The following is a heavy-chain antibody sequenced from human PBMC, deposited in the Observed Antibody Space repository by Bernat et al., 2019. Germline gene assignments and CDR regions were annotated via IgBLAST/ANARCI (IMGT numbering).Heavy chain of an antibody. CDR1: GFSFSSYA. V-gene: IGHV3-23*01. J-gene: IGHJ4*02. Sequence: EVQLLESGGGLVQPGGSLRLSCAASGFSFSSYAMSWVRQAPGKGLEWVSAISGSGGSTYYADSVKGRFTISRDNSKNTLYLQMNSLRAEDTAVYYCAKDGDSSGWYNYFDYWGQGTLVTVSS. CDR2: ISGSGGST. D-gene: IGHD6-19*01. CDR3: AKDGDSSGWYNYFDY.